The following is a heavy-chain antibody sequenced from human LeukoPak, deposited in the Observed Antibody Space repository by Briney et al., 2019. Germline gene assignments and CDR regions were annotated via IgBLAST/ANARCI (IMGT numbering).Heavy chain of an antibody. Sequence: ASVKVSCKASGYTFTSYGISWVRQAPGQGLEWMGWISAYNGNTSYAQKLQGRVTMTTDTSTSTAYMELRSLRSDDTAVYYCARDLGQWLVYYYYGMDVWGQGTTVTVSS. CDR2: ISAYNGNT. CDR3: ARDLGQWLVYYYYGMDV. CDR1: GYTFTSYG. J-gene: IGHJ6*02. D-gene: IGHD6-19*01. V-gene: IGHV1-18*01.